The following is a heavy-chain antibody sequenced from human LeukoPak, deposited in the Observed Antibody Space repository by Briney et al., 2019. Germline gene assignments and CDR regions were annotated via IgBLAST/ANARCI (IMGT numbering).Heavy chain of an antibody. CDR2: IRQDGGEK. J-gene: IGHJ5*01. D-gene: IGHD2-2*02. V-gene: IGHV3-7*05. CDR3: ARVGCTSISCYTDS. Sequence: PGGSLRLSCAASGFTLSSYWMSWVRQAPGKGLEWVANIRQDGGEKHYMDSVKGRFTISRDNAQNSLYLQMNSLRADDTAVYYCARVGCTSISCYTDSWGQGTLVTVSS. CDR1: GFTLSSYW.